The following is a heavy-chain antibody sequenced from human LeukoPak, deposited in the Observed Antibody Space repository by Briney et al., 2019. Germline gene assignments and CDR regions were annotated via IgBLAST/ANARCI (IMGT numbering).Heavy chain of an antibody. CDR3: ARVGGGLTTKYFDY. CDR1: GGTFSSYA. Sequence: SVKVSCKASGGTFSSYAISWVRQAPGQGLEWMGGIIPIFGTANYAQKFQGRVTITTDESTSTAYMELSSLRSEDTAVYYCARVGGGLTTKYFDYWGQGTLVTVSS. J-gene: IGHJ4*02. CDR2: IIPIFGTA. V-gene: IGHV1-69*05. D-gene: IGHD5-24*01.